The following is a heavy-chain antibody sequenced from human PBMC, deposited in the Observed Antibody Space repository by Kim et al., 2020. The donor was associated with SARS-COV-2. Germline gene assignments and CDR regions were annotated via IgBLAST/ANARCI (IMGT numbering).Heavy chain of an antibody. CDR2: VYHSGST. Sequence: SETLSPTCTVSGASFDNYYWSWIRQPPGKGLEWLGYVYHSGSTSYNPSLKSRVAISLDRSNNKFSLRLNSVTAADSAMYYCARTSGSSFYYFGMDVWGQGNTVTVSS. D-gene: IGHD1-26*01. CDR1: GASFDNYY. CDR3: ARTSGSSFYYFGMDV. V-gene: IGHV4-59*13. J-gene: IGHJ6*02.